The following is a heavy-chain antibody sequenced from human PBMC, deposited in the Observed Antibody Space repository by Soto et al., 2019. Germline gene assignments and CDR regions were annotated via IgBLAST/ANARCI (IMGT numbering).Heavy chain of an antibody. CDR3: AVAYCGGDCYPRGENYYYYGMDV. CDR1: GYTFTGYY. D-gene: IGHD2-21*02. V-gene: IGHV1-2*02. J-gene: IGHJ6*02. Sequence: ASVKVSFKASGYTFTGYYMHWVRQAPGQGLEWMGWINPNSGGTNYAQKFQGRVTMTRDTSISTAYMELSRLRSDDTAVYYCAVAYCGGDCYPRGENYYYYGMDVWGQGTTVTVSS. CDR2: INPNSGGT.